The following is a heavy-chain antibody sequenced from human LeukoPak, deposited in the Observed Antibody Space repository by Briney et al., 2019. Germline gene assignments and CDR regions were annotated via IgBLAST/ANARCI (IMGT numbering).Heavy chain of an antibody. CDR3: ARFWRFGSSFDY. J-gene: IGHJ4*02. CDR1: GGSISSSSYY. D-gene: IGHD3-3*01. Sequence: PSETLSLTCTVSGGSISSSSYYWGWIRQPPGKGLEWIGSIYYSGSTYYNPSLKSRVTISVDTSKNQFSLKLSSVTAADTAVYYCARFWRFGSSFDYWGQGTLVTVSS. V-gene: IGHV4-39*07. CDR2: IYYSGST.